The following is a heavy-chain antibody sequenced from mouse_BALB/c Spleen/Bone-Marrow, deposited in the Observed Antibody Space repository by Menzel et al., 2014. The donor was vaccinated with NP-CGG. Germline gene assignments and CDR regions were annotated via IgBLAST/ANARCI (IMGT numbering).Heavy chain of an antibody. CDR1: GFTFTDYY. D-gene: IGHD1-1*01. CDR2: IRNKADGYTT. CDR3: ARDIINDYHWYFDI. Sequence: EVNLVESGGGLVQPGGSLRLSCATSGFTFTDYYISWVRQHPGKALEWLGFIRNKADGYTTEYSASVKGRFTISGDNSQSIIYLQLNPLRAEDIATYYCARDIINDYHWYFDIWGAGASGPMSS. V-gene: IGHV7-3*02. J-gene: IGHJ1*01.